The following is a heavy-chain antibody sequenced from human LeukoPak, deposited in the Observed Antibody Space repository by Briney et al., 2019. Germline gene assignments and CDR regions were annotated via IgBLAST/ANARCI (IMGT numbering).Heavy chain of an antibody. D-gene: IGHD3-22*01. Sequence: ASVKVSCKASGYTFTSYDINWVRQATGQGLEWMGWMNPNSGNTGYAQKFQGRVTMTRNTSISTAYMELSSLRSEDTAVYYCARGRPESGETYYYDSSGYSSYGGQGTLVTVSS. CDR3: ARGRPESGETYYYDSSGYSSY. CDR1: GYTFTSYD. J-gene: IGHJ4*02. V-gene: IGHV1-8*01. CDR2: MNPNSGNT.